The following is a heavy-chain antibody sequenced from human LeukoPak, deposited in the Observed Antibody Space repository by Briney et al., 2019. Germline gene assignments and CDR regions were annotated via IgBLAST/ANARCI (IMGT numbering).Heavy chain of an antibody. Sequence: LSLTCAVSGYSISSGYYWGWIRQPPGKGLEWVAVIWYDGSNKYYADSVKGRFTISRDNSKNTLYLQMNSLRAEDTAVYYCAKGDFLGVAGRFDYWGQGTLVTVSS. J-gene: IGHJ4*02. CDR2: IWYDGSNK. V-gene: IGHV3-33*06. D-gene: IGHD3-10*01. CDR1: GYSISSGYY. CDR3: AKGDFLGVAGRFDY.